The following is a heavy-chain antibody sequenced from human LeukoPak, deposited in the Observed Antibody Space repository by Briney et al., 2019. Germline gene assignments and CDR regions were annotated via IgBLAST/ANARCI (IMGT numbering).Heavy chain of an antibody. J-gene: IGHJ4*02. Sequence: ASVKVSCKASGGTFSSYAISWVRQAPGQGLEWMGGIIPIFGTANYAQKLQGRVTMTTDTSTSTAYMELRSLRSDDTAVYYCAKGKGSYCDGDCSSRILDHWGQGTLVTVSS. CDR2: IIPIFGTA. D-gene: IGHD2-21*02. CDR1: GGTFSSYA. CDR3: AKGKGSYCDGDCSSRILDH. V-gene: IGHV1-69*05.